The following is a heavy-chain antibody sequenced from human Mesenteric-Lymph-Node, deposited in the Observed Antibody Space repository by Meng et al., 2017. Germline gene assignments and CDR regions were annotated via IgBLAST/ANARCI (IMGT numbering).Heavy chain of an antibody. V-gene: IGHV3-48*03. J-gene: IGHJ4*01. CDR2: ISGDARTI. D-gene: IGHD1-26*01. CDR1: GFTFSSFE. CDR3: ARSGTYPYHFHY. Sequence: GESLKISCAASGFTFSSFEMNWVRQAPGKGLEWVSHISGDARTIYYADSVKGRFSISRDNAKNSLYLQMNSLRAEDTAVYFCARSGTYPYHFHYWGLGTVVTVSS.